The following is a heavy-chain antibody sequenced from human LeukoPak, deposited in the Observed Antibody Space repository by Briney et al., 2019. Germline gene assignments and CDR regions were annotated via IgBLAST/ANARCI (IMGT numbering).Heavy chain of an antibody. V-gene: IGHV5-51*01. CDR1: GYSFTSYW. CDR3: ARTYCSSTSCSYFQH. Sequence: GESLKISCKGSGYSFTSYWIGWVRQMPGKGLEWMGIIYPGESDTRYSPSFQGQVTISADKSISTTYLQWSSLKASDTAMYYCARTYCSSTSCSYFQHWGQGTLVTVSS. J-gene: IGHJ1*01. D-gene: IGHD2-2*01. CDR2: IYPGESDT.